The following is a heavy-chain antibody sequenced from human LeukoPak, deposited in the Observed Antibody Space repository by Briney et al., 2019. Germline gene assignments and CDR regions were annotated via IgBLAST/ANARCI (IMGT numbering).Heavy chain of an antibody. D-gene: IGHD5-18*01. J-gene: IGHJ3*02. CDR2: ISGSGGST. CDR3: AKDFVWDTAQSVFDI. V-gene: IGHV3-23*01. CDR1: GFTFSTYA. Sequence: PGGSLRLSCAASGFTFSTYAMSWVRQAPGKGLEWVSGISGSGGSTYYADSVKGRFTISRDNSKNTLYLQMNSLRAEDTAGYYCAKDFVWDTAQSVFDIWGQGTMVTVSS.